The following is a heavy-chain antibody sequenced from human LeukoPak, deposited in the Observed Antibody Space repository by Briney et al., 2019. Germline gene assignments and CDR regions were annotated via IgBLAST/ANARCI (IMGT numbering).Heavy chain of an antibody. D-gene: IGHD1-7*01. J-gene: IGHJ4*02. CDR3: ATLKLELRNGDY. CDR2: INPNSGGT. CDR1: GYTFTGYY. Sequence: ASVKVSCKAPGYTFTGYYMHWVRQAPGQGLEWMGWINPNSGGTNYAQKFQGRVTMTRDTSISTAYMELSRLRSDDTAVYYCATLKLELRNGDYWGQGTLVTVSS. V-gene: IGHV1-2*02.